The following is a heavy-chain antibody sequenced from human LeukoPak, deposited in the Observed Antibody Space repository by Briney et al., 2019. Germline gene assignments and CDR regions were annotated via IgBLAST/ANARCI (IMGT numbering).Heavy chain of an antibody. J-gene: IGHJ4*02. V-gene: IGHV1-2*02. Sequence: GASVKVSCKASGYTFTGYYMHWVRQAPGQGLEWMGWINPNSGGTSYAQKFQGRVTMTRDMSTSTVYMELSSLRSEDTAVYYCARAAGDTAMVTRAFDYWGQGTLVTVSS. CDR1: GYTFTGYY. D-gene: IGHD5-18*01. CDR2: INPNSGGT. CDR3: ARAAGDTAMVTRAFDY.